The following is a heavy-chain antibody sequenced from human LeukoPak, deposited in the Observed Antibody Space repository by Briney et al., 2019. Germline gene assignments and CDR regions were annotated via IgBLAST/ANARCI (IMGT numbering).Heavy chain of an antibody. D-gene: IGHD3-22*01. CDR3: AKSGLALVVENNWFDP. CDR2: ISGSGGST. V-gene: IGHV3-23*01. J-gene: IGHJ5*02. CDR1: GYTFSSYA. Sequence: GGSLRLSCAASGYTFSSYAMSWVRQAPGKGLEWVSAISGSGGSTYYADSVKGRFTISRDNSKNTLYLQMNSLRAEDTAVYYCAKSGLALVVENNWFDPWGQGTLVTVSS.